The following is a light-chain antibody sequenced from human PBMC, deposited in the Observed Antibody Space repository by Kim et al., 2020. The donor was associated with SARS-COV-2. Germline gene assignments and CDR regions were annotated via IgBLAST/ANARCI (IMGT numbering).Light chain of an antibody. Sequence: SYELTQPPSVSVAPGKTATISCGGDDIRDKYVQGYQQKAGQAPVLVVFDNTDRPSGIPERFSGSNSGNTAALTIRGVEAGDEADYYCQLWDSISDFVVF. CDR1: DIRDKY. V-gene: IGLV3-21*03. J-gene: IGLJ2*01. CDR3: QLWDSISDFVV. CDR2: DNT.